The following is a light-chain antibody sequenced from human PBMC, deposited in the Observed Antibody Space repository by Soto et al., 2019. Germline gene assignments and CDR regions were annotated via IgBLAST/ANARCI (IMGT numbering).Light chain of an antibody. CDR1: ENINKW. CDR3: QHYKISTRYS. V-gene: IGKV1-5*03. CDR2: QAS. J-gene: IGKJ2*03. Sequence: DIQMTQSPSTLSASVGDRVTITCRASENINKWLAWYQQRPGTVPKLLIYQASNLESGVPARFSGSGSGTDLTLTISSLQPEDFATYYCQHYKISTRYSFGQGTKVEIK.